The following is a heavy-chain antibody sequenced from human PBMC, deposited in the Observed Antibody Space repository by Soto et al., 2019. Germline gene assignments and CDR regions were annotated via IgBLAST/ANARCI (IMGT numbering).Heavy chain of an antibody. CDR2: INAGNGNT. Sequence: ASVKVSCKASGYTFTSYAMHWVRQAPGQRLEWMGWINAGNGNTKYSQKFQGRVTITRDTSASTAYMELSSLRSEDTAVYYCARDLFTNPDFDYWGQGTLVPVYS. CDR3: ARDLFTNPDFDY. CDR1: GYTFTSYA. D-gene: IGHD2-8*01. V-gene: IGHV1-3*01. J-gene: IGHJ4*02.